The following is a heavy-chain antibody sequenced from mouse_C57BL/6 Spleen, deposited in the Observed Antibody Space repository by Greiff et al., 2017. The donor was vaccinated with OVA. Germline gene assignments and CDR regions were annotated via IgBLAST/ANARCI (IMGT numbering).Heavy chain of an antibody. CDR3: ARKYGYDDAMDY. CDR2: IYPGSGST. Sequence: QVQLQQSGAELVKPGASVKMSCKASGYTFTSYWITWVKQRPGQGLEWIGDIYPGSGSTNYNEKFKSKATLTVDTSSSTAYMQLSSLTSEDSAVYYCARKYGYDDAMDYWGQGTSVTVSS. J-gene: IGHJ4*01. V-gene: IGHV1-55*01. D-gene: IGHD2-2*01. CDR1: GYTFTSYW.